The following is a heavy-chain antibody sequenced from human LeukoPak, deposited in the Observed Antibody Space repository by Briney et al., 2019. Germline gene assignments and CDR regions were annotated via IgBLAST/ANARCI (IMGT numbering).Heavy chain of an antibody. D-gene: IGHD3-22*01. CDR3: ATSALYYYDSSGYPIDY. CDR1: GGTFSSYA. J-gene: IGHJ4*02. V-gene: IGHV1-18*01. CDR2: ISAYNGNT. Sequence: ASVKVSCKASGGTFSSYAISWVRQAPGQGLEWMGWISAYNGNTNYAQKFQGRVTMTRDTSTSTVYMELSSLRSEDTAVYYCATSALYYYDSSGYPIDYWGQGTLVTVSS.